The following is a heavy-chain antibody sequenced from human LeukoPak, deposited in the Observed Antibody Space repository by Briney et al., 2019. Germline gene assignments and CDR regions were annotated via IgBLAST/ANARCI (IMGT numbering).Heavy chain of an antibody. CDR2: ISSSGSTI. Sequence: GGSLRLSCAASGFTFSDYYMSWIRQAPGKGLEWVSYISSSGSTIYYADSVKGRFTISRDNAKNSLYLQVNSLRAEDTAVYYCARDRTYYDILTGLQTYYYYYGMDVWGQGTTVIVSS. D-gene: IGHD3-9*01. V-gene: IGHV3-11*01. CDR3: ARDRTYYDILTGLQTYYYYYGMDV. CDR1: GFTFSDYY. J-gene: IGHJ6*02.